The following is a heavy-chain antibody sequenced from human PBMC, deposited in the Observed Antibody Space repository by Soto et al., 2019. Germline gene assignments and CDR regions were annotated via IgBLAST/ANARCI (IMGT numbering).Heavy chain of an antibody. Sequence: RASVKVSCKASGYTFTSYGISWVRQAPGQGLEWMGWISAYNGNTNYAQKLQGRVTMTTDTSTSTAYMELRSLRSDDTAVYYCARDGYCGGDFDYYGMDVWGQGTTAPVSS. J-gene: IGHJ6*02. V-gene: IGHV1-18*04. CDR3: ARDGYCGGDFDYYGMDV. CDR1: GYTFTSYG. CDR2: ISAYNGNT. D-gene: IGHD2-21*02.